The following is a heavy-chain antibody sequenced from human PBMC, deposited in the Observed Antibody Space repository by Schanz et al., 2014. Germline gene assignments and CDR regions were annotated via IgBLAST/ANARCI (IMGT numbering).Heavy chain of an antibody. V-gene: IGHV1-18*01. Sequence: QVQLVQSGAEVRKPGASVKVSCKASGYTFTTYGISWVRQAPGQGLEWMGGISAYNGDTNYAQKIQGRVTMTTEKSTSTAYMELRSLRSDDTAVYYCARDEAMTMVTTDYYYGMDVWGQGTTVIVSS. J-gene: IGHJ6*02. CDR3: ARDEAMTMVTTDYYYGMDV. CDR1: GYTFTTYG. CDR2: ISAYNGDT. D-gene: IGHD4-17*01.